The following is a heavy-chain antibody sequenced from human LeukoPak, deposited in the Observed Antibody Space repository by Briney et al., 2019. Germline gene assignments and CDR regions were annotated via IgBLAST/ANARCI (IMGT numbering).Heavy chain of an antibody. V-gene: IGHV1-18*01. CDR2: ISAYNGNT. J-gene: IGHJ6*02. CDR3: ARDRRVSHYYDSSGYPDRYGMDV. CDR1: GYTFTSYG. D-gene: IGHD3-22*01. Sequence: ASVKVSCKASGYTFTSYGISWVRRAPGQGLEWMGWISAYNGNTNYAQKLQGRVTMTTDTSTSTAYMELRSLRSDDTAVYYCARDRRVSHYYDSSGYPDRYGMDVWGQGTTVTVSS.